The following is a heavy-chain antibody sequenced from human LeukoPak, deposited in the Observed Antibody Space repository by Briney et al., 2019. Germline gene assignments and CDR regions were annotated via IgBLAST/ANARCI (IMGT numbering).Heavy chain of an antibody. D-gene: IGHD3-3*01. CDR1: GFTFSSYA. Sequence: GGSLRLSCAASGFTFSSYAMSWVRQAPGKGLEWVSAISGSGGSTYYADSLKGRFTISRDNSKNTLYLQMNSLRAEDTAVYYCARVTVNFWSGLNYWGQGTLVTVSS. CDR3: ARVTVNFWSGLNY. J-gene: IGHJ4*02. V-gene: IGHV3-23*01. CDR2: ISGSGGST.